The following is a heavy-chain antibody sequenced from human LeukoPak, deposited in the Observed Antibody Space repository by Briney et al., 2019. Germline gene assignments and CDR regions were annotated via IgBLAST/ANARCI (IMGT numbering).Heavy chain of an antibody. Sequence: PGGSLRLSCAASGFTFSSYWMSWVRQAPGKGLEWVANIKQDGSEKYYVDSVKGRFTISRDNAKNSLYLQMNGLRAEDTAVYYCAGIVVVAATYFDYWGQGTLVTVSS. CDR1: GFTFSSYW. D-gene: IGHD2-15*01. V-gene: IGHV3-7*01. CDR3: AGIVVVAATYFDY. CDR2: IKQDGSEK. J-gene: IGHJ4*02.